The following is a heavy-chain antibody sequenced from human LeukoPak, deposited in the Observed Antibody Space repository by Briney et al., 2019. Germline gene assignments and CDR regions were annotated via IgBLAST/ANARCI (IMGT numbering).Heavy chain of an antibody. CDR3: AKGAASSGYYDPFDY. CDR1: GFTFSSDG. V-gene: IGHV3-30*18. Sequence: GGSLRLSCAASGFTFSSDGMHWVRQAPGKGLEWVAVISYDGSNKYYADSVKGRFTISRDNSKNTLYLQMNSLRAEDTAVYYCAKGAASSGYYDPFDYWGQGTLVTVSS. J-gene: IGHJ4*02. D-gene: IGHD3-22*01. CDR2: ISYDGSNK.